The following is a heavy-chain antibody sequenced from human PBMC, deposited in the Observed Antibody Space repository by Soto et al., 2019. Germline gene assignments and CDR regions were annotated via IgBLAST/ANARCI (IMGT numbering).Heavy chain of an antibody. J-gene: IGHJ6*02. V-gene: IGHV3-33*08. CDR1: GFTFNTYG. Sequence: QVQLVESGGGVVQPGGSLRLSCTTSGFTFNTYGMHWVRQAPGKGLEWVAIIWYDGSNKYYSDSVKGRFTISRDNSKNTLYLQMKSLRAEATALYYCARADCTGASCYSWPFNYGVDVWGQGTKVTVSS. CDR3: ARADCTGASCYSWPFNYGVDV. CDR2: IWYDGSNK. D-gene: IGHD2-15*01.